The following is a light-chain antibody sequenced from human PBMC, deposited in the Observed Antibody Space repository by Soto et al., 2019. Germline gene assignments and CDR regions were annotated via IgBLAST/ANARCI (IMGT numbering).Light chain of an antibody. J-gene: IGKJ1*01. V-gene: IGKV1-5*03. CDR3: QQYNSYSWM. CDR1: QSISKR. Sequence: DIQITQSPSTLSASVGDRVTISCRASQSISKRLAWYQQKPGKAPKFLIYKASNLQSGVPSRFSGSGSGTEFTLTISSLQPDDFATYYCQQYNSYSWMFGQGTKVDIK. CDR2: KAS.